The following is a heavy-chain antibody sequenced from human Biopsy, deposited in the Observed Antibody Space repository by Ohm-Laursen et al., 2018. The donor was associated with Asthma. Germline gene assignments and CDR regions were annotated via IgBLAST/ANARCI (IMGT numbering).Heavy chain of an antibody. CDR2: IYYSGTT. V-gene: IGHV4-39*01. CDR3: VRGSSSWHHGPFHYYYGLDV. J-gene: IGHJ6*02. D-gene: IGHD6-13*01. Sequence: TLTLTCTLSGLSLSKTGMRVGWIRQPPGKGLEWIGSIYYSGTTYYNPSLESRVTVSADTSKNQFSLKLTSVTAADTAVYYCVRGSSSWHHGPFHYYYGLDVWGQGTTATVSS. CDR1: GLSLSKTGMR.